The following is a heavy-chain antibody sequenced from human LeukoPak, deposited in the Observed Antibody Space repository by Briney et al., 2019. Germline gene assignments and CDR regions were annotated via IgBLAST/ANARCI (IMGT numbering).Heavy chain of an antibody. CDR1: GFTFSSYG. CDR2: ISYDGSNK. D-gene: IGHD6-6*01. CDR3: AKSSGLARYYYYMDV. Sequence: GRSLRLSCAASGFTFSSYGMHWVRQAPGKGLEWVAVISYDGSNKYYADSVKGRFTISRDNSKNTLYLQMNSLRAEDTAVYYCAKSSGLARYYYYMDVWGKGTTVTVSS. V-gene: IGHV3-30*18. J-gene: IGHJ6*03.